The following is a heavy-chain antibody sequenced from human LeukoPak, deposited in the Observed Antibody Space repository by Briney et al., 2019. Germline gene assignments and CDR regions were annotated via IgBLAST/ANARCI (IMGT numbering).Heavy chain of an antibody. CDR1: GYSFTSYW. Sequence: KTGESLKISCKASGYSFTSYWIGWVRQMPGKGLEWRGIIYPGGSGTRYNPSFQGHVSISADKSIRTAYLQWSSLKASATALYYCARRFGVASFDPWGQGTLVTVSS. CDR2: IYPGGSGT. CDR3: ARRFGVASFDP. V-gene: IGHV5-51*01. J-gene: IGHJ5*02. D-gene: IGHD3-3*01.